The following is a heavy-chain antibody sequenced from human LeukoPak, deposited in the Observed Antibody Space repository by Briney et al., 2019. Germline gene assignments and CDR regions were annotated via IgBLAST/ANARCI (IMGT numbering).Heavy chain of an antibody. CDR1: GFSFDDYG. D-gene: IGHD6-19*01. CDR2: ISSSSSTI. CDR3: AKIGWDDAFDI. J-gene: IGHJ3*02. Sequence: GGSLRLSCAASGFSFDDYGMSWVRQAPGKGLEWVSYISSSSSTIYYADSVKGRFTISRDNAKNSLYLQMNSLRAEDTALYYCAKIGWDDAFDIWGQGTMVTVSS. V-gene: IGHV3-48*01.